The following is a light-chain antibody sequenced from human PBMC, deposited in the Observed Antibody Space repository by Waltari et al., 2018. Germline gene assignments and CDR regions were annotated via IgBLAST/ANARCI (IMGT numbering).Light chain of an antibody. Sequence: IQMTQSPSSLSASVGDRVTITCRASQGIRNDLGWYQQKPGKAPKLLIYKASSLESGVPSRFSGSGSETEFTLTISSLQPDDFATYYCQQYKSYPLTFGGGTKVEIK. CDR1: QGIRND. CDR2: KAS. J-gene: IGKJ4*01. V-gene: IGKV1-17*01. CDR3: QQYKSYPLT.